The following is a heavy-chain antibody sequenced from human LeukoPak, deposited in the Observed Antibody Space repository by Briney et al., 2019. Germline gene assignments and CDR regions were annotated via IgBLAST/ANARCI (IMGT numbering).Heavy chain of an antibody. CDR2: IYHSGST. Sequence: SETLSLTCAVSGYSISSGYYWGWIRQPTGKGLEWIGSIYHSGSTYYNPSLKSRVTISVDTSKNQFSLKLSSVTAADTAVYYCARESYGSGSYKDYWGQGTLVTVSS. J-gene: IGHJ4*02. V-gene: IGHV4-38-2*02. CDR3: ARESYGSGSYKDY. D-gene: IGHD3-10*01. CDR1: GYSISSGYY.